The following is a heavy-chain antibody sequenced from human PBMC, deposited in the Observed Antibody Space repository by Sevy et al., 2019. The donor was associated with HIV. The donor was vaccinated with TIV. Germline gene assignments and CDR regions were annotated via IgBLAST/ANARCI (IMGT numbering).Heavy chain of an antibody. V-gene: IGHV1-69*13. CDR2: IIPILGTV. Sequence: ASVKVSCKASGGTFSSYGISWVRQAPGQGLEWMGGIIPILGTVNYAQKFQGRVTITADESTKTAYMELSCLRSEDTAVYYCARGGGNGWYYFDYWGQETLVTVSS. D-gene: IGHD6-19*01. CDR3: ARGGGNGWYYFDY. CDR1: GGTFSSYG. J-gene: IGHJ4*02.